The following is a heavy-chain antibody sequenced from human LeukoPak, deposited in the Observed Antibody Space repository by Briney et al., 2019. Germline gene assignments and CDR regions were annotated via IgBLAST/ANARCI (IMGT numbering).Heavy chain of an antibody. V-gene: IGHV3-30-3*01. D-gene: IGHD3-16*02. CDR2: ISYDGSNK. J-gene: IGHJ5*02. CDR3: ARDRGYRNWFDP. CDR1: GFTFSSYA. Sequence: GGSLRLSCAASGFTFSSYAMHWVRQAPGKGLEWVVVISYDGSNKYYADSVKGRFTISRDNSKNTLYLQMNSLRAEDTAVYYCARDRGYRNWFDPWGQGTLVTVSS.